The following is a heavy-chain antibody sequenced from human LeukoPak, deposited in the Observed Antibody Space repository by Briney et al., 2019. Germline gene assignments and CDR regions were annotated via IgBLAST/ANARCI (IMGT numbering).Heavy chain of an antibody. Sequence: GGSLRLSCAASGFTFSSYEMNWVRQAPGKGLEWVSYISSGGITIQYADSAKGRFTISRDNAKNSLYLQMNSLRAEDTAVYYCARGGSVEGSFDSSGYYPDYWGQGTLVTVSS. V-gene: IGHV3-48*03. CDR1: GFTFSSYE. CDR2: ISSGGITI. J-gene: IGHJ4*02. CDR3: ARGGSVEGSFDSSGYYPDY. D-gene: IGHD3-22*01.